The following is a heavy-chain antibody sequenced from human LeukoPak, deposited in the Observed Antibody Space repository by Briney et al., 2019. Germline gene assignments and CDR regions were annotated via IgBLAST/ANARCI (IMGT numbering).Heavy chain of an antibody. J-gene: IGHJ4*02. CDR2: MKPNSGNT. CDR3: ARDLEVVVPRPWGY. D-gene: IGHD3-22*01. CDR1: GSTFTSYD. Sequence: ASVKVSSKASGSTFTSYDINWVRPATGQVLEWMGWMKPNSGNTGYAQKFQGRVTMTRNTSISTAYMELSSLRSEDTAVYYCARDLEVVVPRPWGYWGQGTLVTVSS. V-gene: IGHV1-8*01.